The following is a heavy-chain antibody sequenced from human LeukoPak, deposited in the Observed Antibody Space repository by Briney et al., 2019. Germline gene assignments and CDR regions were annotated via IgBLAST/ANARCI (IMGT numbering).Heavy chain of an antibody. CDR3: ARSLPYGTTWYGRSDF. V-gene: IGHV3-7*03. J-gene: IGHJ4*02. Sequence: GGSLRLSCAASGFTFSSYAMHWVRQAPGKGLEWVANIRQDGDTKYYVDSVKGRFTISRDNAMNSLYLQMNSLRAEDTAIYYCARSLPYGTTWYGRSDFWGQGTLVTVSS. CDR1: GFTFSSYA. D-gene: IGHD6-13*01. CDR2: IRQDGDTK.